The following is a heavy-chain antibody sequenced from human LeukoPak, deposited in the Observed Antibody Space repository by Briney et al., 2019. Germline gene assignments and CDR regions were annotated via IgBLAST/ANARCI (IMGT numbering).Heavy chain of an antibody. D-gene: IGHD2-2*01. CDR2: ISGSGGST. CDR3: AKDTDDVLVIGIVVVPAAYGGIDY. Sequence: PGGSLRLSCAASGFTFDDYGMSWVRQAPGKGLEWVSAISGSGGSTYFADSVKGRFTISRDNSKNTLYLQMNSLRAEDTSVYYCAKDTDDVLVIGIVVVPAAYGGIDYWGQGTLVTVSS. V-gene: IGHV3-23*01. J-gene: IGHJ4*02. CDR1: GFTFDDYG.